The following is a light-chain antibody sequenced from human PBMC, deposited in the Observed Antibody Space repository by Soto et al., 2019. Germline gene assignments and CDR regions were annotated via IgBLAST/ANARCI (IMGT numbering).Light chain of an antibody. CDR2: PAS. CDR3: QHYYNWPPT. CDR1: QSVGTS. J-gene: IGKJ1*01. V-gene: IGKV3-15*01. Sequence: EIVMTQSPATLSVSPGERATLSCRASQSVGTSLVWYQQKPGQAPRLLISPASARATGVPARFSGSGSGTEFTLTISSLQSEDFAVYYCQHYYNWPPTFGQGTKVEIK.